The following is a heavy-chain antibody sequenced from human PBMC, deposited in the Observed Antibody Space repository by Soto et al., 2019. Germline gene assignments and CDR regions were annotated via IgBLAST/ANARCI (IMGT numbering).Heavy chain of an antibody. J-gene: IGHJ4*02. CDR2: IYYSGST. CDR1: GGSISSYY. CDR3: ARHARYRYGELAY. D-gene: IGHD5-18*01. V-gene: IGHV4-59*08. Sequence: PSETLSLTCTVSGGSISSYYWSWIRQPPGKGLEWIGYIYYSGSTNYNPSLKSRVTISVDTSKNQFSLKLSSVTAADTAVYYCARHARYRYGELAYWGQGTLVTVSS.